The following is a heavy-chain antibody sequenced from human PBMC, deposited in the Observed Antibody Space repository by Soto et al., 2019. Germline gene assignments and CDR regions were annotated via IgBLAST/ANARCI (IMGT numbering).Heavy chain of an antibody. CDR1: GYTFTGHY. J-gene: IGHJ4*02. V-gene: IGHV1-2*02. CDR2: IGPESGAT. Sequence: GASVKVSCKASGYTFTGHYIHWVRQAPEQGPEWMGEIGPESGATRYAQKFQSRVTMTRDMSITTVYMELNNLSPDDTAVYYCGRGRSGQIVVFYWGQGTPVTVSS. CDR3: GRGRSGQIVVFY. D-gene: IGHD5-12*01.